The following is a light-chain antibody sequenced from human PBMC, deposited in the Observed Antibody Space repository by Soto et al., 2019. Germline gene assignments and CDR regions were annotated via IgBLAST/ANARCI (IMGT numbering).Light chain of an antibody. Sequence: QSVLTQPRSVSGSPGQSVTISCTGTSSDVGGYNYVSWYQQHPGKAPKLMIYDVSKRPSGVPDRFSGSKSCDTASLTISGLQAEDEADYYCCSYAGSYTYYVFGTGTKFTVL. J-gene: IGLJ1*01. CDR1: SSDVGGYNY. CDR2: DVS. CDR3: CSYAGSYTYYV. V-gene: IGLV2-11*01.